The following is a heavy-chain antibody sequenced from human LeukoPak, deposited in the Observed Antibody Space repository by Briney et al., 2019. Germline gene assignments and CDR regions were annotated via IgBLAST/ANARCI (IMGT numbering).Heavy chain of an antibody. D-gene: IGHD5-12*01. J-gene: IGHJ3*01. CDR2: VYDNDIS. V-gene: IGHV4-59*01. CDR3: ARGLVLATDDAFDV. CDR1: GASIRSYF. Sequence: SETLSLTCSVSGASIRSYFWSWIRQSPGKGLEWIGYVYDNDISNFNPSLESRVTILVDRSKSQFSLKLRSVTAADTAVYYCARGLVLATDDAFDVWGPGTMVTVSS.